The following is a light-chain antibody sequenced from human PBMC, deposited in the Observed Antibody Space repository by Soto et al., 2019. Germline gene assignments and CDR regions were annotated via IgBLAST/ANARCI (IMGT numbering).Light chain of an antibody. CDR1: SSDVGSYNY. V-gene: IGLV2-14*01. J-gene: IGLJ2*01. Sequence: QSALTQPASVSGSPGQSITISCTGTSSDVGSYNYVSWYQQYPGKAPKLMIYDVSNRPSGFSYRFSGSKSGNTASLTISGLQAEDEADYYCRSYTTSSTHVVFGGGTQLTVL. CDR2: DVS. CDR3: RSYTTSSTHVV.